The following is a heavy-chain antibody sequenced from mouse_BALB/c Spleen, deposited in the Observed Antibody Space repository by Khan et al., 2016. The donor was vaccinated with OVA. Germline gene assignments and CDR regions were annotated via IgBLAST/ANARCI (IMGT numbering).Heavy chain of an antibody. J-gene: IGHJ3*01. Sequence: QVTLKESGPGILQPSQTLSLTCSFSGFSLSTSGLGVTWIRQSSGKGLEWLAHIYLDDQKRYNPSLKSRLTISKDTSRSQVFLKITSVDTADTATYYCARNLYDYDPWFAYWGQGTLVTVSA. CDR1: GFSLSTSGLG. V-gene: IGHV8-12*01. CDR3: ARNLYDYDPWFAY. D-gene: IGHD2-4*01. CDR2: IYLDDQK.